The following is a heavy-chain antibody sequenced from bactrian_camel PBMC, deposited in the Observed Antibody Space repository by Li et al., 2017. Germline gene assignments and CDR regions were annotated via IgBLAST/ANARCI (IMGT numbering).Heavy chain of an antibody. V-gene: IGHV3S9*01. CDR1: GPTFSRYC. D-gene: IGHD4*01. CDR3: VRDLMSWRLLNY. J-gene: IGHJ4*01. Sequence: HVQLVESGGGSVQAGGSLRLSCTVSGPTFSRYCMGWVRKGAGKAREGIAGIRRDGDEYYADSVKGRFTISQDNAKNTVYLQMNSLKPEDTAVYYCVRDLMSWRLLNYWGQGTQVTVS. CDR2: IRRDGDE.